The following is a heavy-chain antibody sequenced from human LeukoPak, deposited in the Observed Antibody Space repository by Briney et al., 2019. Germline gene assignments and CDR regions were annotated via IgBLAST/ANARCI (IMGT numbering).Heavy chain of an antibody. CDR3: ARSSSSRPYYYYYYMDV. Sequence: SSETLSLTCAVYGGSFSGYYWSWIRQPPGKGLEWIGEINHSGSTNYNPSLKSRVTISVDTSKNQFSLKLSSVTAADTAVYYCARSSSSRPYYYYYYMDVWGKGTTVTVSS. CDR2: INHSGST. D-gene: IGHD6-6*01. V-gene: IGHV4-34*01. CDR1: GGSFSGYY. J-gene: IGHJ6*03.